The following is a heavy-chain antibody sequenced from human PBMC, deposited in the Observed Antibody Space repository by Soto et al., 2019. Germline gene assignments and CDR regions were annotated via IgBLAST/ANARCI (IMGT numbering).Heavy chain of an antibody. V-gene: IGHV3-23*01. J-gene: IGHJ4*02. CDR3: TREGFVVVTAIIY. D-gene: IGHD2-21*02. CDR1: EFTFSNYA. Sequence: PGGSLRLSCAASEFTFSNYAMSWVRQAPGKGLEWVSAISYGGGTTYYADSVKGRFTISRDNAKNSLYLQMNSLRAEDTAVYYCTREGFVVVTAIIYGGQGTRVTVS. CDR2: ISYGGGTT.